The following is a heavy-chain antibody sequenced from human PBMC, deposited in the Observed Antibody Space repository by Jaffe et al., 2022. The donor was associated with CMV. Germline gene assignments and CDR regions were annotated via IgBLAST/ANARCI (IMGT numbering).Heavy chain of an antibody. V-gene: IGHV3-9*01. J-gene: IGHJ4*02. Sequence: EVQLVESGGGLVQPGRSLRLSCAASGFTFDDYAMHWVRQAPGKGLEWVSGISWNSGSIGYADSVKGRFTISRDNAKNSLYLQMNSLRAEDTALYYCAKGASPLLVGATDYWGQGTLVTVSS. D-gene: IGHD1-26*01. CDR1: GFTFDDYA. CDR2: ISWNSGSI. CDR3: AKGASPLLVGATDY.